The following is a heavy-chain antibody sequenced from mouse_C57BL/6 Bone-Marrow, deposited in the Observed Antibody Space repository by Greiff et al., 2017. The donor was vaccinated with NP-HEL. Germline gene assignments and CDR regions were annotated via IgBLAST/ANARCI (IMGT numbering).Heavy chain of an antibody. CDR2: INPSTGGT. Sequence: VQLQQSGPELVKPGASVEISCKASGYSFTGYYMNWVKQSPEKSLEWIGEINPSTGGTTYNQKFKAKATLTVDKSSSTAYMQLKSLTSEDSAVYYCARWGTTVVATRGFDYWGQGTTLTVSS. CDR3: ARWGTTVVATRGFDY. V-gene: IGHV1-42*01. CDR1: GYSFTGYY. J-gene: IGHJ2*01. D-gene: IGHD1-1*01.